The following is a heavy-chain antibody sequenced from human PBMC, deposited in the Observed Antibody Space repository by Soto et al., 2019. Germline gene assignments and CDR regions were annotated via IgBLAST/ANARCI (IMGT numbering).Heavy chain of an antibody. Sequence: QVQLQESGPGLVKPSETLSLTCTVSRGSISSYYWSWIRQPPGKGLEWIGYISYSGNTNYNASLKSRVTISVDTFTNQYAPRVTSMPAADSAVYYCARIRGLGEGSPYFDYWGQGALVTVSS. V-gene: IGHV4-59*01. J-gene: IGHJ4*02. D-gene: IGHD3-16*01. CDR3: ARIRGLGEGSPYFDY. CDR1: RGSISSYY. CDR2: ISYSGNT.